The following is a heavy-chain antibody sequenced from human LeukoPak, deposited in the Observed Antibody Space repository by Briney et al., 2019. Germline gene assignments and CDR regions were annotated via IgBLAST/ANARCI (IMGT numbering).Heavy chain of an antibody. V-gene: IGHV1-69*05. CDR3: ARDRGDYGDYVRGDY. J-gene: IGHJ4*02. D-gene: IGHD4-17*01. CDR1: GGTFSSYA. Sequence: SVKVSCKASGGTFSSYAISWVRQAPGQGLEWMGGIIPIFGTANYAQKFQGRVTITTDESTSTTYMELRSLRSDDTAVYYCARDRGDYGDYVRGDYWGQGTLVTVSS. CDR2: IIPIFGTA.